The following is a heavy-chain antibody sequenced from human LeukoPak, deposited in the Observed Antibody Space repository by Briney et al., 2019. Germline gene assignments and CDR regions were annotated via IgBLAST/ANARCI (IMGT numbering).Heavy chain of an antibody. J-gene: IGHJ4*02. Sequence: ASVKVSCKASGYTFTGYYMHWVRQAPGQGLEWMGWINPNSGGTNYAQKFQGRVTMTRDTSISTAYMELSRLRSDDTAVYYCARMIYRRGSTDYWGQGTLVTVSS. D-gene: IGHD3-10*01. CDR2: INPNSGGT. CDR3: ARMIYRRGSTDY. V-gene: IGHV1-2*02. CDR1: GYTFTGYY.